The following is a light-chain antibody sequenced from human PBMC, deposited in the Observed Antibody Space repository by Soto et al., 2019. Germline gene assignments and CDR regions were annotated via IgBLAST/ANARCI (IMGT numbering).Light chain of an antibody. J-gene: IGKJ5*01. CDR2: GVS. CDR1: QNVNNN. Sequence: EIVMTQSPVTLSMSPGERAALSCRTSQNVNNNLAWYQQKPGQPPRLLIYGVSARGTGVPARFSGSGSGTEFTFTIRSLQSEDFAVYYCQQYSKWPPTFGRGTRLEIK. CDR3: QQYSKWPPT. V-gene: IGKV3-15*01.